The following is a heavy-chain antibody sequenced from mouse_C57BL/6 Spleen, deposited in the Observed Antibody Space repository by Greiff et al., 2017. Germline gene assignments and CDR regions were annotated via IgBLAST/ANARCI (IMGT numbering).Heavy chain of an antibody. Sequence: VQLQQPGAELVRPGSSVKLSCKASGYTFTSYWMHWVKQRPIQGLEWIGNIDPSDSETHYNQKFKDKATLTVDKSSSTAYMQLSSLTSEDSAVYYCAREDYGKNYAMDYWGQGTSVTVSS. CDR2: IDPSDSET. CDR1: GYTFTSYW. J-gene: IGHJ4*01. D-gene: IGHD2-1*01. CDR3: AREDYGKNYAMDY. V-gene: IGHV1-52*01.